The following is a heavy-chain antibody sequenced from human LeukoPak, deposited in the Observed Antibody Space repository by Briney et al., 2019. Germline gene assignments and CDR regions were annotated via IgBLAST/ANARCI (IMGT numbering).Heavy chain of an antibody. CDR1: GFTVSSNY. V-gene: IGHV3-53*01. J-gene: IGHJ4*02. Sequence: GGSLRLSCAASGFTVSSNYMSWDRQAPGKGLEWVSVIYSGGSTYYADSVKGRFTISRDNSKNTLYLQMNSLRAEDTAVYYCAREDYGGSFDYWGQGTLVTVSS. CDR2: IYSGGST. D-gene: IGHD4/OR15-4a*01. CDR3: AREDYGGSFDY.